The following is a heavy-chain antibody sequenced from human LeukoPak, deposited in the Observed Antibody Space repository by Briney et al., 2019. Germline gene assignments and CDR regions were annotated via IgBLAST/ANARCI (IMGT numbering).Heavy chain of an antibody. Sequence: NPSETLSLTCTVSGGSFSSYHWSWIRQFVGKGLEWIGRAHSDGTTNYNPSLKSRVTMSIDTSKNQFSLKLNSVTAADTAAYYCARDGLYTNGYSYFDYWGQGTLVTVSS. CDR1: GGSFSSYH. J-gene: IGHJ4*02. CDR2: AHSDGTT. V-gene: IGHV4-4*07. CDR3: ARDGLYTNGYSYFDY. D-gene: IGHD2-8*01.